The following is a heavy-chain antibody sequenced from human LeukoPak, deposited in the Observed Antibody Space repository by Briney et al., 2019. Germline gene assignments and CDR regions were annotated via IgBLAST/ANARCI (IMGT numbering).Heavy chain of an antibody. V-gene: IGHV3-48*03. J-gene: IGHJ3*02. CDR1: GVTFSSYE. D-gene: IGHD3-3*01. Sequence: GGSLRLSCAASGVTFSSYEVNWVRQAPGKGLEWVSYISSSGSTIYYADSVKGRFTISRDNAKNSLYLQMNSLRAEDTAVYYCAKETPYDFWSGHDAFDIWGQGTMVTVSS. CDR2: ISSSGSTI. CDR3: AKETPYDFWSGHDAFDI.